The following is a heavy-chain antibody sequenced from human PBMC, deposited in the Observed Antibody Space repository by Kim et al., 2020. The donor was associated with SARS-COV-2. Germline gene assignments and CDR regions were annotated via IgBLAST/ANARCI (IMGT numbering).Heavy chain of an antibody. CDR2: IRSKANGYVT. CDR1: GFTFSGSA. J-gene: IGHJ4*02. D-gene: IGHD4-4*01. V-gene: IGHV3-73*01. Sequence: GGSLRLSCAASGFTFSGSAMHWVRQASGKGLEWVGRIRSKANGYVTAYAASVKGRFTISRDDSKNTAYLQMNSLKTEDTAVYYCTPPGYSNFAWGYWGQGTLVTVSS. CDR3: TPPGYSNFAWGY.